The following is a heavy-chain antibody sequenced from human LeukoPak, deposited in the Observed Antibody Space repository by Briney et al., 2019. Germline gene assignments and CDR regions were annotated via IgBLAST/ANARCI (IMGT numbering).Heavy chain of an antibody. CDR3: ASTPIIRGYDHNQYY. CDR2: IHSDGIT. D-gene: IGHD5-12*01. CDR1: GFTVSSNY. J-gene: IGHJ4*02. V-gene: IGHV3-53*01. Sequence: PGGSLRLSCAASGFTVSSNYMSWVRQAPGKGLEWVSVIHSDGITYYAYSVKGRFTISRDNSINTLYLQMSNLRAEDTALYYCASTPIIRGYDHNQYYWGQGTLVTVSS.